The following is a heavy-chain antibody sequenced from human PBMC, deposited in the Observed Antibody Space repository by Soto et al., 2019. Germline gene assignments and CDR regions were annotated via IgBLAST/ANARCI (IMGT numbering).Heavy chain of an antibody. CDR2: IYPADSDV. D-gene: IGHD2-21*02. J-gene: IGHJ4*02. V-gene: IGHV5-51*01. CDR1: GYRFIAYW. CDR3: ARLAVTSSTHFDY. Sequence: GESLKIACHGSGYRFIAYWIGWVRQKPGKGLELMGIIYPADSDVRYSPSFQGQVTISVDKSINTAYLQWSSLKASDTAIYYCARLAVTSSTHFDYWGQGTPVTVSS.